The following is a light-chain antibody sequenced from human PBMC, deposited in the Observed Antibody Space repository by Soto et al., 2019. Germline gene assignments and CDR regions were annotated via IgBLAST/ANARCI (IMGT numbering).Light chain of an antibody. Sequence: QSVLTQPPSVSAAPRQKVTISCSGSRSNVGINYVAWYQQLPGAAPKLLIYDTNKRPSGTPDRFSGSKSGTSATLDITGLQTGDEADYYCVTWDNTLTAVVFGGGTQLTVL. J-gene: IGLJ2*01. V-gene: IGLV1-51*01. CDR3: VTWDNTLTAVV. CDR2: DTN. CDR1: RSNVGINY.